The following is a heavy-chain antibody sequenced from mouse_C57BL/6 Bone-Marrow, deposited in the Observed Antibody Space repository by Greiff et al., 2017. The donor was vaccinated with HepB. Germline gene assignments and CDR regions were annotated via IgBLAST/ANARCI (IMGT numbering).Heavy chain of an antibody. CDR3: ARSRGSQFAY. Sequence: QVQLKQPGAELVRPGTSVKLSCKASGYTFTSYWMHWVKHRPGQGLEWIGVIDPSDSYTNYNQKFKGKATLTVDTSSSTAYMQLSSLTSEDSAVYYCARSRGSQFAYWGQGTLVTVSA. CDR1: GYTFTSYW. D-gene: IGHD1-1*02. J-gene: IGHJ3*01. CDR2: IDPSDSYT. V-gene: IGHV1-59*01.